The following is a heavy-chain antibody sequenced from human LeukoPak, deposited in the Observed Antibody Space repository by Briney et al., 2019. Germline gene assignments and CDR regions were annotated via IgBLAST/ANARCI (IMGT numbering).Heavy chain of an antibody. J-gene: IGHJ4*02. CDR2: VYYSGST. CDR1: GGSISSYY. CDR3: ARRTYYYDSSGQPPYYFDY. Sequence: SETLSLTCTVSGGSISSYYWSWIRRPPGKGLEWIGYVYYSGSTNYNPALKSRVTISVDTSKNQFSLKLSSVTAADTAVYYCARRTYYYDSSGQPPYYFDYWGQGTLVTVSS. D-gene: IGHD3-22*01. V-gene: IGHV4-59*12.